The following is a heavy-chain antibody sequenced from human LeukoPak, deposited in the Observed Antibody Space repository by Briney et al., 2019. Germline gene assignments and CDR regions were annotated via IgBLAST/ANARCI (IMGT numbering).Heavy chain of an antibody. D-gene: IGHD1-7*01. CDR3: ARGTITIDY. J-gene: IGHJ4*02. Sequence: GGSLRLSCAASGFTFSSYGMSWVRQAPGKGLEWVSGSTSGYTYYADSVKGRFTISRDNSKNTLYLQMNGLRAEDTAVYFCARGTITIDYWGQGTLVTVTS. CDR1: GFTFSSYG. V-gene: IGHV3-23*01. CDR2: STSGYT.